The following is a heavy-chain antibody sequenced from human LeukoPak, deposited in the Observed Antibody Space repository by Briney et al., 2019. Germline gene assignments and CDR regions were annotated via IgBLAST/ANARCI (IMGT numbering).Heavy chain of an antibody. J-gene: IGHJ4*02. CDR2: IYYSGST. D-gene: IGHD3-22*01. Sequence: PSETLSLTCTVSGGSISSNSYYWGWIRQPPGKGLERIGSIYYSGSTYYNPSLKSRVTISVDTSKNQCSLKLSSVTAADTAVYYCARTPGQKYYDSSGPFDYWGQGTLVTVSS. CDR1: GGSISSNSYY. CDR3: ARTPGQKYYDSSGPFDY. V-gene: IGHV4-39*01.